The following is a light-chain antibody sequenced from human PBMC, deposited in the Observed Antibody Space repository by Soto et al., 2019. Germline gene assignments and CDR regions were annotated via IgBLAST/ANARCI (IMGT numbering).Light chain of an antibody. CDR1: QSLLHSNGYNY. CDR3: MQALQTPLT. V-gene: IGKV2-28*01. Sequence: DIVMTQSPLSLPVTPGEPASISCGSSQSLLHSNGYNYLDWYLQKPGQPPQLLIYLGSNRASGVPDRFSGSGSGTDFTLKINRVEAEDVGVYFCMQALQTPLTFGGGTKVEIK. J-gene: IGKJ4*01. CDR2: LGS.